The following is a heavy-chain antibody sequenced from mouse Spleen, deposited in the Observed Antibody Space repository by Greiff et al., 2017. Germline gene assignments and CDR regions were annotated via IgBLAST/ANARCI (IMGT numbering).Heavy chain of an antibody. J-gene: IGHJ4*01. D-gene: IGHD1-1*01. V-gene: IGHV1-42*01. CDR1: GYSFTGYY. Sequence: EVKLQESGPELVKPGASVKISCKASGYSFTGYYMNWVKQSPEKSLEWIGEINPSTGGTTYNQKFKAKATLTVDKSSSTAYMQLKSLTSEDSAVYYCARSHYYGSLYYAMDYWGQGTSVTVSS. CDR2: INPSTGGT. CDR3: ARSHYYGSLYYAMDY.